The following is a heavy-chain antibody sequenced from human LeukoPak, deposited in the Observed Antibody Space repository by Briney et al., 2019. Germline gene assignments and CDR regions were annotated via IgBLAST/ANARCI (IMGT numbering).Heavy chain of an antibody. J-gene: IGHJ4*01. Sequence: ETVSLTCTVSGGSISSYYWSWVRQPPGKGLEWIGYFYYSVSTNYNPSLKSRVTISVDTSKNQFSLKLSSVTAADTAVYYCARGPGGYSYGYYFDYWGQGTLVPVSS. CDR3: ARGPGGYSYGYYFDY. V-gene: IGHV4-59*01. CDR2: FYYSVST. D-gene: IGHD5-18*01. CDR1: GGSISSYY.